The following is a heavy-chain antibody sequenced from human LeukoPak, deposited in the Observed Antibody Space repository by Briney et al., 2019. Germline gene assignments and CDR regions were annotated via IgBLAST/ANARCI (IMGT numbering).Heavy chain of an antibody. V-gene: IGHV1-69*05. CDR2: IFPIFGTA. CDR1: GCTFSSYA. CDR3: ARAPCGGSCPNWFDP. J-gene: IGHJ5*02. Sequence: VASVKVSCKSSGCTFSSYAISWVRPARGQGVEWMGGIFPIFGTANYAQKFQGRVTITTDESTSTAYMELSSLRSEDTDVYYCARAPCGGSCPNWFDPWGQGTLVTVSS. D-gene: IGHD2-15*01.